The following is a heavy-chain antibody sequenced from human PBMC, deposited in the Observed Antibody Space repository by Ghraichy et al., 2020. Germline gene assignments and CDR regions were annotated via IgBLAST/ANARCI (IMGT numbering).Heavy chain of an antibody. D-gene: IGHD6-6*01. Sequence: GGSLRLSCAASAFTFSNYWMSWVRQAPGNGLEWVAHIKTDGSKEFYVDSVKGRFTTSRENAHNSLSLQMNSLRAEDSAVYYCARSTFSSADYWGQGTLVTVSS. J-gene: IGHJ4*02. CDR1: AFTFSNYW. CDR3: ARSTFSSADY. V-gene: IGHV3-7*01. CDR2: IKTDGSKE.